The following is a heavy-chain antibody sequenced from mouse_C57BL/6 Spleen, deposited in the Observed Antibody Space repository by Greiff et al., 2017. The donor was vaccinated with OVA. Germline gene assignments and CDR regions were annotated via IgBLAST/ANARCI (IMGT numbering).Heavy chain of an antibody. CDR2: ISDGGSYT. J-gene: IGHJ1*03. CDR3: ARDRDYYGSSTGYFDV. CDR1: GFTFSSYA. D-gene: IGHD1-1*01. Sequence: EVQLVESGGGLVKPGGSLKLSCAASGFTFSSYAMSWVRQTPEKRLEWVATISDGGSYTYYPDNVKGRFTISRDNAKNNLYLQMSHLKSEDTAMYYCARDRDYYGSSTGYFDVWGTGTTVTVSS. V-gene: IGHV5-4*01.